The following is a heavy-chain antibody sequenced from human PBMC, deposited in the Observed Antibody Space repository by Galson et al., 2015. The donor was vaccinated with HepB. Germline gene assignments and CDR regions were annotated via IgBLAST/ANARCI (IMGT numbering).Heavy chain of an antibody. J-gene: IGHJ4*02. CDR3: ARGGDYCGGDCYSAYFDY. CDR1: GYTFTSYG. CDR2: IIPILGIA. D-gene: IGHD2-21*02. V-gene: IGHV1-69*04. Sequence: SVKVSCKASGYTFTSYGISWVRQAPGQGLEWMGRIIPILGIANYAQKFQGRVTITADKSTSTAYMELSSLRSEDTAVYYCARGGDYCGGDCYSAYFDYWGQGTLVTVSS.